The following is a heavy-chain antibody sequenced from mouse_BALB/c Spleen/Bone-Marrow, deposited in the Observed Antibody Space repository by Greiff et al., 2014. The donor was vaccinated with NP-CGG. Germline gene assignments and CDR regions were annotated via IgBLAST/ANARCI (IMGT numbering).Heavy chain of an antibody. Sequence: ESRPGLVAPSQSLSITCTVSGFSLTNFDVSWIRQPPEKGLEWLGVIWAGGGTNYNSAFMSRLSISKDNSKSQVFLKMNSLQTDDTAIYYCVREGDYGNCAYWGQGTLVTVSA. J-gene: IGHJ3*01. CDR3: VREGDYGNCAY. CDR2: IWAGGGT. D-gene: IGHD2-1*01. CDR1: GFSLTNFD. V-gene: IGHV2-9-2*01.